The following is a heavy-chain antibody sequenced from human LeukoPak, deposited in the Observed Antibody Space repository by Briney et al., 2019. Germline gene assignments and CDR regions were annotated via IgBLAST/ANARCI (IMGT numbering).Heavy chain of an antibody. D-gene: IGHD1-26*01. V-gene: IGHV4-38-2*01. CDR2: IYHSGST. CDR1: GYSISSGYY. Sequence: SETLSLTCAVSGYSISSGYYWGWIRQPPGKGLESIGSIYHSGSTYYNPSLKSRVTISVDTPKKQFSLKLSSVNAAGTDVYDWGSRDSGSYYNYMDYWGQGTLVTVSS. CDR3: GSRDSGSYYNYMDY. J-gene: IGHJ4*01.